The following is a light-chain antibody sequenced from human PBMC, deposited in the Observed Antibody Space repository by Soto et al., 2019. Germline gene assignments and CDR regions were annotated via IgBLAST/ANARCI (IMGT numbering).Light chain of an antibody. V-gene: IGLV2-8*01. CDR2: EVT. CDR1: SSDIGDYNY. J-gene: IGLJ2*01. CDR3: TSFAGTNNFVV. Sequence: QSALTQPASVSGSPGQSITISCTGSSSDIGDYNYVSWYQQHPGNAPKLLIYEVTYRPSGVPDRFSGSKSGNTASLTVSGLQAEDEADYYCTSFAGTNNFVVFGGGTKLTVL.